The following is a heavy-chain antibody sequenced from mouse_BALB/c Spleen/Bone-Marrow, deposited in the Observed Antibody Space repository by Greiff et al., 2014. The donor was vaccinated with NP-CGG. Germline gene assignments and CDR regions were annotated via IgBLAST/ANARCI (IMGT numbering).Heavy chain of an antibody. CDR1: GFTFTDYY. J-gene: IGHJ1*01. Sequence: EVKLMESGGGLVQPGGSLRLSCATSGFTFTDYYMSWVRQPPGKALEWLGFIRNKAKGYTSENSASVKGRLTISRDNSQSILYLQMNTLRAEDSATYYCARDINYDIYWYFDVWGAGTTVTVSS. D-gene: IGHD2-4*01. CDR3: ARDINYDIYWYFDV. CDR2: IRNKAKGYTS. V-gene: IGHV7-3*02.